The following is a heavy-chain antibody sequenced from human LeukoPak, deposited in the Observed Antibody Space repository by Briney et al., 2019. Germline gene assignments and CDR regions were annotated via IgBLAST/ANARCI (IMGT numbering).Heavy chain of an antibody. D-gene: IGHD1-26*01. J-gene: IGHJ5*01. Sequence: QPGGSLRLSCAASGFTFSNYWIHWVRQAPGKGLVWVSRINPAGNYVNYADSVKGRFTISRDNAKNTVYLQMNRLRAEDTALFYCVRDWDHFDFDSWGQGTLVTVSS. CDR2: INPAGNYV. V-gene: IGHV3-74*01. CDR3: VRDWDHFDFDS. CDR1: GFTFSNYW.